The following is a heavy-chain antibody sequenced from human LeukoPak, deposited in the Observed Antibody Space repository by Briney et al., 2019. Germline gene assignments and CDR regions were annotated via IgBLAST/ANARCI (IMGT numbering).Heavy chain of an antibody. Sequence: SETLSLTCTASGGSISSYYWSWIRQPAGKGLEWIGRIYTSGSTIYNPSLKRRVTMSVDTSKTQFSLKLSSVTAADTAVYYCARGRYESTRLSAYYYYYMDVWGKGTTVTVSS. CDR3: ARGRYESTRLSAYYYYYMDV. J-gene: IGHJ6*03. CDR1: GGSISSYY. CDR2: IYTSGST. D-gene: IGHD1-14*01. V-gene: IGHV4-4*07.